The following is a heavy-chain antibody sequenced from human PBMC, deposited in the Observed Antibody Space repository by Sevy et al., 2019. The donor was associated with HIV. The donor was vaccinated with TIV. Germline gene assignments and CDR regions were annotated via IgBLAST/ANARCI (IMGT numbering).Heavy chain of an antibody. J-gene: IGHJ3*02. CDR2: FFHSGTT. V-gene: IGHV4-59*01. CDR1: DASITTNY. D-gene: IGHD2-21*01. Sequence: SETLSLTCLVSDASITTNYWSWIRQAPGKGLEWIGYFFHSGTTNYNRSLKSRVTISGDTSKNEFSLRLTSVTAPDTAVYYCARSRAYPRDSDDGFANWGQGTMVTVSS. CDR3: ARSRAYPRDSDDGFAN.